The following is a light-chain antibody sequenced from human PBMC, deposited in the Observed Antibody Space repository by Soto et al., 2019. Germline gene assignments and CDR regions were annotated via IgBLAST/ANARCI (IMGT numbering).Light chain of an antibody. V-gene: IGLV2-23*03. CDR2: EGS. Sequence: QSALTQPASVSGSPGQSITISCTGTSSDVGTYNLVSWYQQHPGKAPKLMIYEGSKRPSGVSNRFSGSKSGNTASLTISELQAEDEADYYCCSYAGISTFVVFGGGTKVTVL. J-gene: IGLJ2*01. CDR3: CSYAGISTFVV. CDR1: SSDVGTYNL.